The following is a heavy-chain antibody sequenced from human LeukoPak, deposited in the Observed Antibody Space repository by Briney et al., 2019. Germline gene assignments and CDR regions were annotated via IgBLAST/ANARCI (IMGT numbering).Heavy chain of an antibody. V-gene: IGHV1-24*01. CDR2: FDPEDGET. CDR1: GYTLTELS. CDR3: ATVAQYSGSLNWFDP. J-gene: IGHJ5*02. Sequence: ASVKVSCEVSGYTLTELSMHWVRQAPGKGLEWMGGFDPEDGETIYAQKFQGRVTMTEDTSTDTAYMELSSLRSEDAAVYYCATVAQYSGSLNWFDPWGQGTLVTVSS. D-gene: IGHD1-26*01.